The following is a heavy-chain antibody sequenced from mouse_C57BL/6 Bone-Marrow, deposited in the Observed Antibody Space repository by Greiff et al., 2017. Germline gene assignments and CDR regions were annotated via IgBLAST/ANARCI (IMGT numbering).Heavy chain of an antibody. CDR2: IHPNSGST. D-gene: IGHD1-1*01. J-gene: IGHJ1*03. CDR3: ARRRYYGIYWYFDV. CDR1: GYTFTSYW. V-gene: IGHV1-64*01. Sequence: QVQLQQPGAELVKPGASVKLSCKASGYTFTSYWMHWVKQRPGQGLEWIGMIHPNSGSTNYNEKFKSKATLTVDKSSSPAYMQLSSLTSEDSAVYYCARRRYYGIYWYFDVWGTGTTVTVSS.